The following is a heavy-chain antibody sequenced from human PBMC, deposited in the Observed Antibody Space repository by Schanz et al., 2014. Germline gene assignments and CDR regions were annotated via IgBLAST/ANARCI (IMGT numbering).Heavy chain of an antibody. CDR3: ARPIYDLWSGSFDY. CDR1: GFTFSNQG. J-gene: IGHJ4*02. Sequence: QLVESGGGVVPPGGSLRLYCAASGFTFSNQGMHWVRQAPGKGLEWVAFIRYDGSNKYYADSVKGRFTISRDNSKNTLYLQMNSLRAEDTAVYYCARPIYDLWSGSFDYWGQGTLVTVSS. V-gene: IGHV3-30*02. D-gene: IGHD3-3*01. CDR2: IRYDGSNK.